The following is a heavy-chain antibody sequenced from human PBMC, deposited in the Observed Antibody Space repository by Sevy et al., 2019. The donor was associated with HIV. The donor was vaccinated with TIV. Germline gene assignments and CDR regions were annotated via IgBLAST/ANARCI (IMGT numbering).Heavy chain of an antibody. J-gene: IGHJ6*02. D-gene: IGHD6-19*01. CDR2: IIPIFGTA. V-gene: IGHV1-69*01. CDR1: GGTFSSYA. Sequence: KVSCKASGGTFSSYAISWVRQAPGQGLEWMGGIIPIFGTANYAQKFQGRVTITADESTSTAYMELSSLRSEDTAVYYCAREGSIAVAGTVDCYYGMDVWGQGTTVTVSS. CDR3: AREGSIAVAGTVDCYYGMDV.